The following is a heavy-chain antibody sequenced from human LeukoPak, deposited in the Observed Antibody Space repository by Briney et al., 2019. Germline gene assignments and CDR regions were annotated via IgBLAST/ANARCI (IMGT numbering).Heavy chain of an antibody. CDR3: ARVHYDYVWGSYRFRHLDY. V-gene: IGHV1-2*02. CDR2: INPTTGDT. Sequence: ASVKVSCKASGYTFTNYYIHWIRQAPGQGLEWMGWINPTTGDTNYAQNFQGRVTMTRDTSISTAYMELSRLRSDDTAVYYCARVHYDYVWGSYRFRHLDYWGQGTLVTVSS. CDR1: GYTFTNYY. J-gene: IGHJ4*02. D-gene: IGHD3-16*02.